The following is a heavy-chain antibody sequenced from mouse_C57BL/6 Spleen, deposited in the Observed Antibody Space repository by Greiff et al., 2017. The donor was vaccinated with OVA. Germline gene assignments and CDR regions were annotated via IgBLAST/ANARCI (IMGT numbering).Heavy chain of an antibody. V-gene: IGHV5-9-1*02. J-gene: IGHJ1*03. D-gene: IGHD2-5*01. CDR2: ISSGGDYI. CDR3: TRAYYSNYVYFDV. Sequence: VQLKESGEGLVKPGGSLKLSCAASGFTFSSYAMSWVRQTPEKRLEWVAYISSGGDYIYYADTVKGRFTISRDNARNTLYLQMSSLKSEDTAMYYCTRAYYSNYVYFDVWGTGTTVTVSS. CDR1: GFTFSSYA.